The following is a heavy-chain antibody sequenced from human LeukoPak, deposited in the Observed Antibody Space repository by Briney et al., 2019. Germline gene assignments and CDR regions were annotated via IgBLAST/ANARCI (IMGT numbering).Heavy chain of an antibody. J-gene: IGHJ4*02. Sequence: TPSETLSLTCTVSGGSISSSYYYWGWIRQPPGKGLEWIGSIYSSGSTYYNPSLKSRVTISVDTSKNQFSLKLSSVTAADTAVYYCASGYSSSMVSLRTFDYWGQGTLDTVSS. CDR3: ASGYSSSMVSLRTFDY. D-gene: IGHD5-18*01. V-gene: IGHV4-39*01. CDR1: GGSISSSYYY. CDR2: IYSSGST.